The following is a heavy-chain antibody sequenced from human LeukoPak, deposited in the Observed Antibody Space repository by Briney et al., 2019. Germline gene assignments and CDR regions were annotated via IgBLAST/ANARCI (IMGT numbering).Heavy chain of an antibody. V-gene: IGHV4-61*02. CDR1: GGSISSGSYY. D-gene: IGHD5-24*01. J-gene: IGHJ5*02. Sequence: PSETLSRTCTVSGGSISSGSYYWSWIRQPAGKGLEWIGRIYTSGSTNYNPSLKSRVTISVDTSKNQFSLKLSSVTAADTAVYYCARDNSVRDEAWWFNPWGQGTLVTVSS. CDR2: IYTSGST. CDR3: ARDNSVRDEAWWFNP.